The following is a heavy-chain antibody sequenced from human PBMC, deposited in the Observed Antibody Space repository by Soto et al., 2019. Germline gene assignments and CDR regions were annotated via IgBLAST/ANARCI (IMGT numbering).Heavy chain of an antibody. J-gene: IGHJ6*02. CDR3: AREIVVPPNTAAGYHHDGMNV. Sequence: ASVKVSCKASGYIFTNFYIHWVRQAPGQGPEWMGVINPSGGTTRYAKKFQGRVTMTRDTSTSTVYTQLSSLRSEDTAVYYCAREIVVPPNTAAGYHHDGMNVWGQGTTVTVSS. V-gene: IGHV1-46*01. D-gene: IGHD3-22*01. CDR1: GYIFTNFY. CDR2: INPSGGTT.